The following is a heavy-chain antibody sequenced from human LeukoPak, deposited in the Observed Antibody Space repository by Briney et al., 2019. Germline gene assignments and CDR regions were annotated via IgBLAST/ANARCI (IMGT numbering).Heavy chain of an antibody. CDR1: GGSISSYY. V-gene: IGHV4-4*09. Sequence: SETLSLTCTVSGGSISSYYWSWIRQPPGKGLEWIGYIYTSGSTNYNPSLKSRVTISVDTSKNQFSLKLSSVTAADTAVYYCARRYCSGGSCANSYYYYMDVWGKGTTVTVSS. D-gene: IGHD2-15*01. CDR3: ARRYCSGGSCANSYYYYMDV. J-gene: IGHJ6*03. CDR2: IYTSGST.